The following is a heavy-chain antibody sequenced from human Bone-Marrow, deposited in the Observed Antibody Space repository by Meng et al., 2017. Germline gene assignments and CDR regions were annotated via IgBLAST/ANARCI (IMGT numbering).Heavy chain of an antibody. CDR3: ARDLRANGRGWHHATNWFDP. J-gene: IGHJ5*02. CDR1: GFNFHDYG. V-gene: IGHV3-20*04. CDR2: INWNGGAT. Sequence: GESLKISCAASGFNFHDYGMSWVRQVPGKGLEWVSTINWNGGATAYADSVKGRFTMSRDDAKNSMFLQMNSLRAEDTAFYYCARDLRANGRGWHHATNWFDPWGQGTLVTVSS. D-gene: IGHD1-14*01.